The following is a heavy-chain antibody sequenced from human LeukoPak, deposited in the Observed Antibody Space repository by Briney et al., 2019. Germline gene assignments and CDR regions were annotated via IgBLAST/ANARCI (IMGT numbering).Heavy chain of an antibody. D-gene: IGHD3-22*01. V-gene: IGHV3-23*01. CDR2: IGGSGGDT. CDR1: GFTFSTYT. Sequence: GGSLRLSCVVSGFTFSTYTMSWVRQAPGKGLEWVSGIGGSGGDTFYADSVRGRFTVSRDNSKNTLFLQMNSLRAEDTAVYYCARAAYDSSGYLTLWGRGTLVTVSS. CDR3: ARAAYDSSGYLTL. J-gene: IGHJ4*02.